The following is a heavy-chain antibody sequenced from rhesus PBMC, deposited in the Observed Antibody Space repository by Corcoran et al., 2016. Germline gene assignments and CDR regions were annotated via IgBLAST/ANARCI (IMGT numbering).Heavy chain of an antibody. CDR1: GYTFTDSY. CDR3: TTGGNHFDY. V-gene: IGHV1-111*02. Sequence: EVQLVQSGAEVKKPGASMKISCKASGYTFTDSYLHWLRKAPGKGLEWRGRVYPKNGERINGQNIKERVTITADTSIDTADMELTSLRAEDTAVYYCTTGGNHFDYWGQGALVTVSS. J-gene: IGHJ4*01. CDR2: VYPKNGER. D-gene: IGHD3-9*01.